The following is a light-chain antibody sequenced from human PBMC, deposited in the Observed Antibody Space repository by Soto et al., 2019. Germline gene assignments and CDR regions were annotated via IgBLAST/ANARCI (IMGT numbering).Light chain of an antibody. CDR3: QQYNDNWPT. CDR1: QSVRPN. V-gene: IGKV3-15*01. J-gene: IGKJ1*01. Sequence: EIVMTQSPATLSVSPGERATLSCRASQSVRPNLAWYQHKPGQPPRLLIYGASNRATGFPARFSASGSGTEFTLTINGLQSEDFAVYYCQQYNDNWPTFGQGTKVDIK. CDR2: GAS.